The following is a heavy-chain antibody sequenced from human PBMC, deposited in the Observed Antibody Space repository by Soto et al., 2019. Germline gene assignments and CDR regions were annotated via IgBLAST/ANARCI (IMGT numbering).Heavy chain of an antibody. CDR1: GGSISRYY. V-gene: IGHV4-59*01. CDR3: ARDLWGYCGTDCYPLDV. J-gene: IGHJ6*02. D-gene: IGHD2-21*02. CDR2: LYNTGST. Sequence: SETLSLTCTASGGSISRYYWSWIRQPPGKGLEWIGYLYNTGSTIYNPSLESRVTISVDTSKNQFSLKLNSVTAADTAVYYCARDLWGYCGTDCYPLDVWGPGTTVTVSS.